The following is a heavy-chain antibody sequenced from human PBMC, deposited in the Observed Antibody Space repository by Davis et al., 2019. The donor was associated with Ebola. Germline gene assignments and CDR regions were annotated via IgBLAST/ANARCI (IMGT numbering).Heavy chain of an antibody. CDR3: ARGERVPDVYYYMDV. V-gene: IGHV4-4*02. CDR2: IHHSGTT. Sequence: PSETLSLTCAVSGGSIISSNWWTSVRQPPGKGLEWNGEIHHSGTTNYNPSLKTPVSISVDKPQNQFSLMLTSVTAADTAVYYCARGERVPDVYYYMDVWGRGTTVTVSS. J-gene: IGHJ6*03. D-gene: IGHD1-1*01. CDR1: GGSIISSNW.